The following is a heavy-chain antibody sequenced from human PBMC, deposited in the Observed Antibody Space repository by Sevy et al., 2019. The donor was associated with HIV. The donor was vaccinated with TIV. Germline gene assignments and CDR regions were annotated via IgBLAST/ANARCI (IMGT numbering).Heavy chain of an antibody. CDR1: GFTFSTYG. J-gene: IGHJ4*02. D-gene: IGHD2-21*01. Sequence: GGSLRLSCVASGFTFSTYGMHWVRQAPGKGLEWVAVTWYDGSNTYYADSVKGRFTISRDNSKNTLWLQRNSLRVEDRAVYYCAREAPGWAIRGDFDYWGQGTLVTVSS. V-gene: IGHV3-33*01. CDR2: TWYDGSNT. CDR3: AREAPGWAIRGDFDY.